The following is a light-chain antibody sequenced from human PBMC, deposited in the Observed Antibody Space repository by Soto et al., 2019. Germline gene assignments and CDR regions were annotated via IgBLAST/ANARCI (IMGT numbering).Light chain of an antibody. CDR2: EVN. V-gene: IGLV2-8*01. J-gene: IGLJ1*01. Sequence: QSALTQPPSASGSPGQSVSISCTGTSSDVGGYNYVSWFQQHPGKAPKLIIHEVNKRPSGVPDRFSGSKSGNTASLTVSGLQAEDEADYYCSSYGGYKNLVVGNGTKVTVL. CDR1: SSDVGGYNY. CDR3: SSYGGYKNLV.